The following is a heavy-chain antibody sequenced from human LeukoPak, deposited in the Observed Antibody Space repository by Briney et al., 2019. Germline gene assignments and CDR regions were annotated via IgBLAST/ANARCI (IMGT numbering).Heavy chain of an antibody. D-gene: IGHD3-3*01. V-gene: IGHV1-8*01. Sequence: GASVKVSCKASGYTFTTYDINWVRQATGQGLEWMGWMNPNSGNTGYAQKFQGRVTMTRNTSISTAYMELSSLRSEDTAVYYCARGGNDFWSGYNWFDPWGQGTLVTVSS. J-gene: IGHJ5*02. CDR1: GYTFTTYD. CDR3: ARGGNDFWSGYNWFDP. CDR2: MNPNSGNT.